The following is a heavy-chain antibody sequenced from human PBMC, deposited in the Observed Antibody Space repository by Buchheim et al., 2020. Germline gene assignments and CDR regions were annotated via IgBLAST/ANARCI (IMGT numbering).Heavy chain of an antibody. CDR1: GGSVSSGSYY. CDR2: ISYSGST. Sequence: QVQLQESGPGLVKPSETLSLTCTVSGGSVSSGSYYWSWIRQPPGKVLEWIGYISYSGSTNSIPSLKSRVTISVDTSNNPFSMKLSSVTAADTAVYYCARDSYYYGSGSYYPFDYWGQGTL. CDR3: ARDSYYYGSGSYYPFDY. D-gene: IGHD3-10*01. J-gene: IGHJ4*02. V-gene: IGHV4-61*03.